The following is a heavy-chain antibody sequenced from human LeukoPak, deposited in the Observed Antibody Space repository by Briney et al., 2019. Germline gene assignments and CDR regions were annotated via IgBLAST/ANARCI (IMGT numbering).Heavy chain of an antibody. CDR1: GGSISSGDYY. V-gene: IGHV4-30-4*01. CDR3: ARDFHYYGSGSYFNWFDP. CDR2: IYYSGST. D-gene: IGHD3-10*01. Sequence: PSQTQSLTCTVSGGSISSGDYYWGWIRQPPGKGLEWIGYIYYSGSTYYNPSLKSRVTISVDTSKNQFSLKLSSVTAADTAVYYCARDFHYYGSGSYFNWFDPWGQGTLVTVSS. J-gene: IGHJ5*02.